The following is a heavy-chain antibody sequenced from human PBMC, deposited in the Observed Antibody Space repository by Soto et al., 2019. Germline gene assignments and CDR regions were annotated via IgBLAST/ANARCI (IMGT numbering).Heavy chain of an antibody. CDR2: IYCSGST. D-gene: IGHD2-15*01. V-gene: IGHV4-31*03. Sequence: QVQLQESGPGLVKPSQTLSLTCTVSGGSISSGGYYWSWIRQHPGKGLEWIGYIYCSGSTYYNPPLQSRVTISVDTSKNQFSLKLSSVTAADTAVYYCARARYCSGGSCPVRYYYGMDVWGQGTTVTVSS. J-gene: IGHJ6*02. CDR1: GGSISSGGYY. CDR3: ARARYCSGGSCPVRYYYGMDV.